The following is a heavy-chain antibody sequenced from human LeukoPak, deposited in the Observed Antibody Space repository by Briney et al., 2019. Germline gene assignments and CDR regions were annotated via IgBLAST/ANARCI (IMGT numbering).Heavy chain of an antibody. D-gene: IGHD1-7*01. Sequence: SETLSLTCTVSGGSISSSSYYWGWIRQPPGKGLEWIGSIYYSGSTYYNPSLNSRVTISVDTSKNQFSLKLSSVTAADTAVYYCASRTGTGYYYYYMDVWGKGTTVTVSS. CDR2: IYYSGST. V-gene: IGHV4-39*07. CDR3: ASRTGTGYYYYYMDV. J-gene: IGHJ6*03. CDR1: GGSISSSSYY.